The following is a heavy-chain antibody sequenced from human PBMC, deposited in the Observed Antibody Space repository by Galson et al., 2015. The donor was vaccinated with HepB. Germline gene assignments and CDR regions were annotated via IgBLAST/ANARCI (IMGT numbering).Heavy chain of an antibody. D-gene: IGHD5-12*01. V-gene: IGHV1-69*02. CDR3: AREVATISYYYYYGMDV. Sequence: SVKVSCKASGGTFSSYTISWVRQAPGQGLEWMGRIIPILGIANYAQKFQGRVTITADKSTSTAYMELSSLRSEDTAVYYCAREVATISYYYYYGMDVWGQGTTVTVSS. CDR1: GGTFSSYT. J-gene: IGHJ6*02. CDR2: IIPILGIA.